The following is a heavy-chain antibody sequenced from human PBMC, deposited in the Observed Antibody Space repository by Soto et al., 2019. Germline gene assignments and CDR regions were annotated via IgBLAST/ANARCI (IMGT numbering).Heavy chain of an antibody. V-gene: IGHV1-69*13. J-gene: IGHJ4*02. Sequence: ASVQVSCKASGGTFSSYAISWVRQAPGQGLEWMGGIIPIFGTANYAQKFQGRVTITADESTSTAYMELSSLRSEDTAVYYCARGIVGYSYVFDYWGQGTLVTVPQ. CDR3: ARGIVGYSYVFDY. D-gene: IGHD5-18*01. CDR2: IIPIFGTA. CDR1: GGTFSSYA.